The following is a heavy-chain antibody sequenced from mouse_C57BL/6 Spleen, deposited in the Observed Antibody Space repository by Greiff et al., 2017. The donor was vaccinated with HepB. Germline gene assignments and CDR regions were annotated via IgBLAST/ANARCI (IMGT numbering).Heavy chain of an antibody. CDR1: GFTFSDYG. Sequence: EVKLEESGGGLVKPGGSLKLSCAASGFTFSDYGMHWVRQSPEKGLEWVAYISSGSSTIYYADTVKGRFTISRDNAKNTLFLQMTSLRSEDTAMYYCARPDYDYDGEFAYWGQGTLVTVSA. CDR2: ISSGSSTI. V-gene: IGHV5-17*01. J-gene: IGHJ3*01. D-gene: IGHD2-4*01. CDR3: ARPDYDYDGEFAY.